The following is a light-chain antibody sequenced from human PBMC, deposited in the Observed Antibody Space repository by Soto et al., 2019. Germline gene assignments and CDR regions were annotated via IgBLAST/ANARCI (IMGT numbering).Light chain of an antibody. V-gene: IGKV4-1*01. CDR3: HQYYSPPFA. CDR1: QTILYGSNNKNY. Sequence: IVMTQSPESLGVSLGERATINCKSNQTILYGSNNKNYLSWYQQKPGQPPKLLIYWASTRKYGVPERLSGSGSGTDFTLAITNLQAEDVAVYYCHQYYSPPFAFGPGTKVHL. CDR2: WAS. J-gene: IGKJ3*01.